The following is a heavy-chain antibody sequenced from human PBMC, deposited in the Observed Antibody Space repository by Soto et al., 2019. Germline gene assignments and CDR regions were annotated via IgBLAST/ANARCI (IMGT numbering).Heavy chain of an antibody. J-gene: IGHJ4*02. Sequence: SETLSLTCTVSGGSTTSEYWFWSRQRPGKGLDWLGFIFHSLGGKYNHTLASRCTVSLEMSKNQLSLGPGSVTAADTAIYFCVRDLNGSGDYWGQGTLVTVSS. D-gene: IGHD3-10*01. CDR1: GGSTTSEY. V-gene: IGHV4-59*01. CDR2: IFHSLGG. CDR3: VRDLNGSGDY.